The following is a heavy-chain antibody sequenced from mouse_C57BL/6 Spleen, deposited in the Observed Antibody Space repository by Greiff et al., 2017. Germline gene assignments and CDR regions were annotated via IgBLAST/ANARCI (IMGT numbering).Heavy chain of an antibody. J-gene: IGHJ2*01. D-gene: IGHD1-1*01. V-gene: IGHV1-52*01. CDR2: IDPSDSET. Sequence: VQLQQPGAELVRPGSSVKLSCKASGYTFTSYWMHWVKQRPIQGLEWIGNIDPSDSETYYNQKFKDKATLTVDKSSSTAYMQLSSLTSEDSAVYYCARWGNYYGSSYAFDYWGQGTTLTVSS. CDR3: ARWGNYYGSSYAFDY. CDR1: GYTFTSYW.